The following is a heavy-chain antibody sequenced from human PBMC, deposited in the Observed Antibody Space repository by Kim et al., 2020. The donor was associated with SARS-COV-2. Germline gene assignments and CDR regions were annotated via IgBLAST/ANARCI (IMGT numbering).Heavy chain of an antibody. D-gene: IGHD4-17*01. J-gene: IGHJ4*02. V-gene: IGHV3-23*01. CDR1: GFKFSNYA. Sequence: GGSLRLSCTTSGFKFSNYAISWFRQASGKGLEWVSALGGGGGATYYADSVKGRFTISRDSSTNTMYLQMNTLRVEDTAVYYCAKVGSGAYVGRDYFDYWGQGTLVTVSP. CDR2: LGGGGGAT. CDR3: AKVGSGAYVGRDYFDY.